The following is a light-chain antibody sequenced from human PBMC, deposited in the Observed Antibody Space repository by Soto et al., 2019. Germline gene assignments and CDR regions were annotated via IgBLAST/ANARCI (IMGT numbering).Light chain of an antibody. CDR3: QQYNNWPRT. V-gene: IGKV3-20*01. J-gene: IGKJ1*01. CDR1: QSVSSSY. CDR2: GAS. Sequence: EIVLTQYPGTMFLSRWERDTSSCRASQSVSSSYLAWYQQKPGQAPRILIYGASSRVIGIPDRFSGSGSGTDFTLTIGSLEPEDFAVYYCQQYNNWPRTFGQGTKVDIK.